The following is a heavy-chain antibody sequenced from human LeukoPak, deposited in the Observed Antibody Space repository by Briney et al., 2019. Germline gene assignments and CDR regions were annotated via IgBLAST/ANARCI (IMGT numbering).Heavy chain of an antibody. V-gene: IGHV3-48*03. CDR2: ISSSGSTI. CDR1: GFTFSSYE. Sequence: PGGSVRLSCAASGFTFSSYEMNWVRQAPGKGLVWVSYISSSGSTIYYADSVKGRFTISRDNAKNTLYLQMNSLRAEDTAVYYCARHVLSWLAHGPYYFDYWGKGPLVTVSS. J-gene: IGHJ4*02. D-gene: IGHD6-19*01. CDR3: ARHVLSWLAHGPYYFDY.